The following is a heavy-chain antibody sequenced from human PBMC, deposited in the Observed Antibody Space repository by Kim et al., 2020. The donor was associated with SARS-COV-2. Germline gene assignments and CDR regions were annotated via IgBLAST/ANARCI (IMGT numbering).Heavy chain of an antibody. J-gene: IGHJ4*02. CDR2: IWYDGSNK. D-gene: IGHD3-10*01. V-gene: IGHV3-33*01. Sequence: GGSLRLSCAASGFTFSSYGMHWVRQAPGKGLEWVAVIWYDGSNKYYADSVKGRFTISRDNSKNTLYLQMNSLRAEDTAVYYCARVNLWFGELFDYWGQGTLVTVSS. CDR1: GFTFSSYG. CDR3: ARVNLWFGELFDY.